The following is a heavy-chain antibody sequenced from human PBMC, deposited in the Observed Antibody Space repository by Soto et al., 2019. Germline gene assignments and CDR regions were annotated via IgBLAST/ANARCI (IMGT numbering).Heavy chain of an antibody. V-gene: IGHV3-30-3*01. J-gene: IGHJ4*02. Sequence: GGSLRLSCAASGFTFSSYAMHWVRQAPGKGLEWVAVISYDGSNKYYADSVKGRFTISRDNSKNTLYLQMNSLRAEDTAVYYCARDGPSGPQDYWVQGTLVTVSS. CDR1: GFTFSSYA. D-gene: IGHD6-25*01. CDR3: ARDGPSGPQDY. CDR2: ISYDGSNK.